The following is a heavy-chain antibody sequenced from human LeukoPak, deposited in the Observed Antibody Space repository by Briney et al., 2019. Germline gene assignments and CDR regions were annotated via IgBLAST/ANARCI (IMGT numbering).Heavy chain of an antibody. D-gene: IGHD2-2*01. Sequence: ASVKVSCKASGYSFTSYYMHWVRQAPGQGLEWMGWINPNSGGTNYAQKFQGRVTMTRDTSISTAYMELSRLRSDDTAVYYCARDREYQPYIHWGQGTLVTVSS. J-gene: IGHJ4*02. CDR1: GYSFTSYY. V-gene: IGHV1-2*02. CDR3: ARDREYQPYIH. CDR2: INPNSGGT.